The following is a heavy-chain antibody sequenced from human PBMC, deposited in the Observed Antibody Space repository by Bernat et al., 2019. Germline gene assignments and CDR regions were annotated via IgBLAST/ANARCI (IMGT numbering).Heavy chain of an antibody. Sequence: EVQLVESGGGLVQPGGSLRLSCAASGFTVSSNYMSWVRQAPGKGLEWVSVIYSGGSTYYADSVKGRFTISRDNSKNTLYLQMNSLGAEDTAVYYWVSRMVVGALLGFDYWGQGTLVTVSS. D-gene: IGHD2-15*01. V-gene: IGHV3-66*01. J-gene: IGHJ4*02. CDR3: VSRMVVGALLGFDY. CDR1: GFTVSSNY. CDR2: IYSGGST.